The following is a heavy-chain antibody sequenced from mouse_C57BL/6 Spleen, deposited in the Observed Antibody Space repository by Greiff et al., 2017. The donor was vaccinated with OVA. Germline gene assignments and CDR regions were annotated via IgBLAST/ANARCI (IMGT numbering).Heavy chain of an antibody. CDR3: AREGLGSYYYAMDY. J-gene: IGHJ4*01. V-gene: IGHV3-6*01. Sequence: EVQLQESGPGLVKPSQSLSLTCSVTGYSITSGYYWNWIRQFPGNKLEWMGYISYDGSNNYNPSLKNRISITRDTSKNQFFLKLNSVTTEDTATYYCAREGLGSYYYAMDYWGQGTSVTVSS. D-gene: IGHD3-3*01. CDR2: ISYDGSN. CDR1: GYSITSGYY.